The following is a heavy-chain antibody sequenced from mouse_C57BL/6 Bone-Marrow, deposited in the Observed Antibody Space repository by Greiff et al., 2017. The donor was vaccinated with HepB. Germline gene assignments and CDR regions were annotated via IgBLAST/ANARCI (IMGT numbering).Heavy chain of an antibody. Sequence: VQLQQSGAELVRPGASVKLSCKASGYTFTDYYINWVKQRPGQGLEWIARIYPGSGNTYYNEKFKGKATLTAEKSSSTAYMQLSSLTSEDSAVYFCAREYSNYFDYWGQGTTLTVSS. V-gene: IGHV1-76*01. D-gene: IGHD2-5*01. CDR2: IYPGSGNT. CDR3: AREYSNYFDY. J-gene: IGHJ2*01. CDR1: GYTFTDYY.